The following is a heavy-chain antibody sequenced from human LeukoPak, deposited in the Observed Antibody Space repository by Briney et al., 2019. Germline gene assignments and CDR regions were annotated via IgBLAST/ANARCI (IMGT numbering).Heavy chain of an antibody. CDR1: GFTFSIYA. J-gene: IGHJ4*02. CDR3: AKVAPKYYYGSGSYSPYDY. D-gene: IGHD3-10*01. Sequence: GGSLRLSCAASGFTFSIYAMSWVRQAPGKGLEWVSAISGSGGTAYYADSVKGRFTISRDNSKNTLYLQMNSLRAEDTAVYYCAKVAPKYYYGSGSYSPYDYWGQGTLVTVSS. V-gene: IGHV3-23*01. CDR2: ISGSGGTA.